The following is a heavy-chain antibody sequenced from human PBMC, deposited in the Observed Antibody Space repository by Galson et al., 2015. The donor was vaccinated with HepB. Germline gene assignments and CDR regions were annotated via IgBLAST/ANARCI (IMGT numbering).Heavy chain of an antibody. CDR2: MNQDGSKK. V-gene: IGHV3-7*03. J-gene: IGHJ4*02. CDR3: ARSGVMAGYDY. CDR1: GFTFSSYW. D-gene: IGHD4-23*01. Sequence: SLRLSCAASGFTFSSYWMGWFRQAPGKGLEWVANMNQDGSKKYYVDSVKGRFTISRDNAKNSLYLQMNSLGVEDTAVYYCARSGVMAGYDYWGQGTLVTVSS.